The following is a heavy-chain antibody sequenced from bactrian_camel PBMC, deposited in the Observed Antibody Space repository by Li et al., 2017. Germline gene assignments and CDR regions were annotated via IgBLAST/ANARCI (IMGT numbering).Heavy chain of an antibody. Sequence: QVQLVESGGGLVQPGGSLRLSCAASGVAFSGHGMSWVRQAPGKGLEWVSSIYNDGRNTYYADSVKGRFTISRDNAKNTVYLQMSSLKSEDTALYYCACGISWFPYWGQGTQVTVS. V-gene: IGHV3-2*01. J-gene: IGHJ4*01. CDR3: ACGISWFPY. D-gene: IGHD6*01. CDR2: IYNDGRNT. CDR1: GVAFSGHG.